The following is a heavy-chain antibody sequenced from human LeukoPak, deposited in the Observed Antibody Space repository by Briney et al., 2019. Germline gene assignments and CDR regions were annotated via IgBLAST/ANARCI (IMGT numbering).Heavy chain of an antibody. CDR1: GFTFDDYA. Sequence: GGSLRLSCAASGFTFDDYAMHWVRQAPGKGLEWVSGISWNSGSIGYADSVKGRFTISRDNSKNTLYLQMNSLRAEDTAVYYCAKGREPGALYYYGMDVWGQGTTVTVSS. CDR3: AKGREPGALYYYGMDV. V-gene: IGHV3-9*01. D-gene: IGHD1-14*01. CDR2: ISWNSGSI. J-gene: IGHJ6*02.